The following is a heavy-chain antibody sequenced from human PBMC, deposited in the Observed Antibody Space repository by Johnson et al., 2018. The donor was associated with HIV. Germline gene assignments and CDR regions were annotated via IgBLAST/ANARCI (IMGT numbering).Heavy chain of an antibody. J-gene: IGHJ3*02. CDR3: ARAIFNYDSSGYPASDAFDI. CDR2: IGTAGDT. CDR1: GFTVSSNY. Sequence: EVQLLESGGGLVQPGGSLRLSCAASGFTVSSNYMSWVRQAPGKGLEWVSAIGTAGDTYYPGSVKGRFTISRENAKNYLYLQMNSLRAGDTAVYYCARAIFNYDSSGYPASDAFDIWGQGTMVTVSS. V-gene: IGHV3-13*01. D-gene: IGHD3-22*01.